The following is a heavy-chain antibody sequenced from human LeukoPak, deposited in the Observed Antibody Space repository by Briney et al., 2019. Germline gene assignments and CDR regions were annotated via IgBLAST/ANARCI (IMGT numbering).Heavy chain of an antibody. V-gene: IGHV3-48*04. CDR3: ARDRDVLRYFDWTFDY. Sequence: SGGSLRLSCAASGFTFSSYSMNWVRQAPGKGLEWVSYIDTSGSSVQYADSVKGRFTISRDNAKNSPYLQLNSLRAEDTAVYYCARDRDVLRYFDWTFDYWGQGTLVTVSS. J-gene: IGHJ4*02. CDR2: IDTSGSSV. CDR1: GFTFSSYS. D-gene: IGHD3-9*01.